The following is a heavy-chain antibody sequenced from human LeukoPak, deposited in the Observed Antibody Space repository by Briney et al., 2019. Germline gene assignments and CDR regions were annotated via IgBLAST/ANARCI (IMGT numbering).Heavy chain of an antibody. J-gene: IGHJ6*03. D-gene: IGHD2-15*01. Sequence: PSETLSLTCAVYGGSFSGYYWSWIRQPPGKGLEWIGEINHSGSTNYNPSLKSRVTISVDTSKNQFSLKLSSVTAADTAVYYCARVRIVVVVAATRYYYYYYYMDVWGKGTTVIVSS. CDR2: INHSGST. CDR1: GGSFSGYY. CDR3: ARVRIVVVVAATRYYYYYYYMDV. V-gene: IGHV4-34*01.